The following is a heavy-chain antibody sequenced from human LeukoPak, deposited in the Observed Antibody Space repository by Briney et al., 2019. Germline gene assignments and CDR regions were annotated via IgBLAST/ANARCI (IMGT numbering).Heavy chain of an antibody. CDR1: GFTFSSYG. J-gene: IGHJ4*02. CDR3: AKDKRAEMATISIDY. CDR2: INSDGSST. Sequence: PGGSLRLSCAASGFTFSSYGMHWVRQAPGKGLVWVSRINSDGSSTSYADSVKGRFTISRDNAKNSLYLQMNSLRAEDMALYYCAKDKRAEMATISIDYWGQGTLVTVSS. V-gene: IGHV3-74*01. D-gene: IGHD5-24*01.